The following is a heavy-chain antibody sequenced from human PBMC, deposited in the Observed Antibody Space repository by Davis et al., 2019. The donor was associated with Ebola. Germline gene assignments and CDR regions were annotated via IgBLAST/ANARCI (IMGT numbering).Heavy chain of an antibody. D-gene: IGHD1-26*01. CDR2: ISSTSSYI. CDR3: ARYHLGSYLKDPFDA. Sequence: GESLKISCAASGFTFSSYSMNWVRQSPGKGLEWVSSISSTSSYIYYADSVKGRFTISRDNAKNSLYLQMNSLRDEDTAVYYCARYHLGSYLKDPFDAWGRGTLVTVSS. CDR1: GFTFSSYS. J-gene: IGHJ4*02. V-gene: IGHV3-21*01.